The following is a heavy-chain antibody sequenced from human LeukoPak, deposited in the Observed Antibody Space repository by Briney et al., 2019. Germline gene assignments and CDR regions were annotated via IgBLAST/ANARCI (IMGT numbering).Heavy chain of an antibody. CDR2: IYTSGST. V-gene: IGHV4-61*02. CDR1: GGSISSGSYY. Sequence: PSQTLSLTCTVSGGSISSGSYYWSWIRQPAGKGLEWIGRIYTSGSTNYNPSLKSRVTISVDTSKNQFSLKLSSVTAADTAVYYCARDYAHYVPATATKYNWFDPWGQGTLVTVSS. CDR3: ARDYAHYVPATATKYNWFDP. D-gene: IGHD2-2*01. J-gene: IGHJ5*02.